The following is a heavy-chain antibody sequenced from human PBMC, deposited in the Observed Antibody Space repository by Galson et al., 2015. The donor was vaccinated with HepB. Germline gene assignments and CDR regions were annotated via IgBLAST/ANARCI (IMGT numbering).Heavy chain of an antibody. D-gene: IGHD2-15*01. CDR2: IKQDGSEK. V-gene: IGHV3-7*03. CDR1: GFTFSSYW. Sequence: SLRLSCAASGFTFSSYWMSWVRQAPGKGLEWVANIKQDGSEKYYVDSVKGRFTISRDNAKNSLYLQMNSLRAEDTAVYYCARDQPWGYYAFDIWGQGTMVTVSS. J-gene: IGHJ3*02. CDR3: ARDQPWGYYAFDI.